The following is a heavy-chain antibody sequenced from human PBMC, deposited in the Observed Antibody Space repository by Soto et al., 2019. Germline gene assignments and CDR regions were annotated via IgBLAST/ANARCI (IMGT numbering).Heavy chain of an antibody. CDR1: GYSFTDYG. V-gene: IGHV1-18*01. Sequence: QVQLVQSGAEVKKPGASVKVSCKASGYSFTDYGVTWVRQAPGQGLEWMGWINTYNDNTKYTQMFQGRVTMTTDTSTSTAYMELRNLRSDDTAVYYCAKGGHYDFWTGYANWFDPWGQGTLVTVSS. J-gene: IGHJ5*02. CDR3: AKGGHYDFWTGYANWFDP. D-gene: IGHD3-3*01. CDR2: INTYNDNT.